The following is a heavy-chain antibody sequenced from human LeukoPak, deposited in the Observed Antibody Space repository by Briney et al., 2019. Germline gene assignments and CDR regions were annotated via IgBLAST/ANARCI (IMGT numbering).Heavy chain of an antibody. Sequence: PSETLSLTCTVSGXSISSYYWSWIRQPPGKGLEWIGYIYYSGSTNYNPSLKSRVTISVDTSKNQFSLKLSSVTAADTAVYYCARGKNIVVVTGTLTIFDYWGQGTLVTVSS. CDR2: IYYSGST. D-gene: IGHD2-21*02. V-gene: IGHV4-59*01. CDR1: GXSISSYY. CDR3: ARGKNIVVVTGTLTIFDY. J-gene: IGHJ4*02.